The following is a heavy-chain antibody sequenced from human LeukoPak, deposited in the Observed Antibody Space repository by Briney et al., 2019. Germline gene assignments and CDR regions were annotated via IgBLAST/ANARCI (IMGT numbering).Heavy chain of an antibody. J-gene: IGHJ4*02. CDR2: IYYSGST. V-gene: IGHV4-61*08. Sequence: PSETLSLTCTVSGYSISSGDYWGWIRQPPGKVLEWIGYIYYSGSTNHNPSLKSRVTISVDTSKNQFSLKLSSVTAADTAVYYCAREGNRCSGWRGYFDYWGQGTLVTVSS. CDR3: AREGNRCSGWRGYFDY. D-gene: IGHD6-19*01. CDR1: GYSISSGDY.